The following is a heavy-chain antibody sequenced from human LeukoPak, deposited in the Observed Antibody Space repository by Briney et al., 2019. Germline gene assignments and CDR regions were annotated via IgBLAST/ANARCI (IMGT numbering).Heavy chain of an antibody. Sequence: SETLSLTCAVSGYSISSGYYWGWIRQPSGKGLEWIGSIYHTGSTYYNPSLKSRVTISVDTSKNQFSLKLSSVTAADTAVYYCARSGDGYNPSSWGQGTLVTVSS. V-gene: IGHV4-38-2*01. CDR1: GYSISSGYY. D-gene: IGHD5-24*01. CDR3: ARSGDGYNPSS. CDR2: IYHTGST. J-gene: IGHJ5*02.